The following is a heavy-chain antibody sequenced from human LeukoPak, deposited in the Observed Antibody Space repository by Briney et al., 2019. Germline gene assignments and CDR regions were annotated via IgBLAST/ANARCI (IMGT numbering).Heavy chain of an antibody. CDR1: GFTFSDYY. V-gene: IGHV3-23*01. Sequence: GGSLRLSCAASGFTFSDYYMSWIRQAPGKGLEWVSAISGSGGSTYYADSVKGRFTISRDNSENTLYLQMNSLRAEDTAVYYCAKAKTALIHYYYGMDVWGQGTTVTVSS. D-gene: IGHD2/OR15-2a*01. CDR2: ISGSGGST. J-gene: IGHJ6*02. CDR3: AKAKTALIHYYYGMDV.